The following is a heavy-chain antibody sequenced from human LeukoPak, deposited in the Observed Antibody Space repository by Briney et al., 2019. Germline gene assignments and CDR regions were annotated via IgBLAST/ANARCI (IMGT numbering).Heavy chain of an antibody. Sequence: PGGSLRLSCSASGFTFSTYAMSWVRQPPGKGLEWVSAIRGSGDSTYYAESVKGRFTIPRDNSKNTLYLQMNSLRAEDTAVYYCAKRFRGTSGLYYFDSWGQGTLVTVSS. V-gene: IGHV3-23*01. J-gene: IGHJ4*02. CDR2: IRGSGDST. CDR3: AKRFRGTSGLYYFDS. D-gene: IGHD2/OR15-2a*01. CDR1: GFTFSTYA.